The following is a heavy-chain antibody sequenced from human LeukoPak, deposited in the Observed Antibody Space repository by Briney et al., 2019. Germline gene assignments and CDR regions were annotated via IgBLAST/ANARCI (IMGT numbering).Heavy chain of an antibody. J-gene: IGHJ4*02. D-gene: IGHD1-26*01. CDR2: ISQDGAET. V-gene: IGHV3-7*01. CDR1: GFNFNDYL. Sequence: TGGSPRLSCAASGFNFNDYLMTWVRPPPGQGLQWVARISQDGAETLYADSVKGRFTLSKDNADKSLYLQMNSLTTEDTAVYYCVRLWEFDYWGQGTLVTVSS. CDR3: VRLWEFDY.